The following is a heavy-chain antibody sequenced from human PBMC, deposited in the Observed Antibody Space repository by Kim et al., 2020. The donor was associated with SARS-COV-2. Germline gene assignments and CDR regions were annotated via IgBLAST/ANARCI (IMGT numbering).Heavy chain of an antibody. D-gene: IGHD3-10*01. CDR3: ARNTYYCISGTYSISYHFDN. CDR2: IYYSGTT. CDR1: GGPLSSGSYY. Sequence: SETLSLTCSVSGGPLSSGSYYWIWIRQSPGKGLEWIGYIYYSGTTNYNLSLKSRVTISVDTSKNQFSLNLKSVTAADTAVYYCARNTYYCISGTYSISYHFDNWGQGTLVTVSS. V-gene: IGHV4-61*01. J-gene: IGHJ4*02.